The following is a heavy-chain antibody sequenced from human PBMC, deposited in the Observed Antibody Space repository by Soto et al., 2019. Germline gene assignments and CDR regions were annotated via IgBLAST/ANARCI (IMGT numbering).Heavy chain of an antibody. J-gene: IGHJ6*02. Sequence: ASVKFSCKASGYTFTSYDINWVRQATGQGLEWMGWMNPNSGNTGYAQKFQGRVTMTRNTSISTAYMELSSLRSEDTAVYYCARVGSHDFWSGYYLYYYGMDVWGQGTTVTVSS. CDR3: ARVGSHDFWSGYYLYYYGMDV. D-gene: IGHD3-3*01. V-gene: IGHV1-8*01. CDR2: MNPNSGNT. CDR1: GYTFTSYD.